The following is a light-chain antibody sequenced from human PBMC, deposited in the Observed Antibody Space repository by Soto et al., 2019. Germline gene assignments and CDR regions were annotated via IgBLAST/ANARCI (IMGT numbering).Light chain of an antibody. Sequence: DIQMTQSPSTLSASVGDRVTITCRASQSVRSWLAWYQQKPGKAPKLLIFKASSLETGVPSRFSGSGSGTEFTLTISSLQPDDFATYYCQQYHSYSYTFGQGTKLEIK. CDR2: KAS. J-gene: IGKJ2*01. V-gene: IGKV1-5*03. CDR3: QQYHSYSYT. CDR1: QSVRSW.